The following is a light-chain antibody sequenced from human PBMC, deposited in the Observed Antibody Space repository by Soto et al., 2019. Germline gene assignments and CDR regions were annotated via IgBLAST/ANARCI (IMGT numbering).Light chain of an antibody. V-gene: IGKV3-15*01. CDR1: QSVSSN. CDR3: QQYNNWWT. J-gene: IGKJ1*01. Sequence: EIVMTQSPATLSVSPGERATLSCRASQSVSSNLAWYQQKPGQAPRLLIYGASTRATRSPARFRGSGSGTEFTLPISRQQAEDFPVYYCQQYNNWWTFGQGTKVEIK. CDR2: GAS.